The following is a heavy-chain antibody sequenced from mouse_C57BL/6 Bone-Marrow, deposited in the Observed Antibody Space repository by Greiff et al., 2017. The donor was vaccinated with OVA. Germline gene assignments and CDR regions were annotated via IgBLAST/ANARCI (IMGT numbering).Heavy chain of an antibody. CDR3: ASQVTTVVAPDY. CDR1: GYTFTSYG. J-gene: IGHJ2*01. Sequence: QVQLQQSGAELARPGASVKLSCKASGYTFTSYGISWVKQRPGQGLEWIGEIYPRSGNTYYNEKFKGKATLTADKSSSTAYMVLRSLTSEDSAVDFCASQVTTVVAPDYWGQGTTLTVSS. D-gene: IGHD1-1*01. CDR2: IYPRSGNT. V-gene: IGHV1-81*01.